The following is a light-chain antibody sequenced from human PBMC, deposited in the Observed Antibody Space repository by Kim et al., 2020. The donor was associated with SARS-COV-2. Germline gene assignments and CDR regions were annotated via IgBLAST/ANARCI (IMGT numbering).Light chain of an antibody. Sequence: ASVVDRVTITCRASQSISSWLAWYQQKPGKAPKLLIYKASSLESGVPSRFSGSGSGTEFTLTISSLQPDDFATYYCQQYNSYPCTFGQGTKVDIK. CDR2: KAS. CDR3: QQYNSYPCT. V-gene: IGKV1-5*03. J-gene: IGKJ1*01. CDR1: QSISSW.